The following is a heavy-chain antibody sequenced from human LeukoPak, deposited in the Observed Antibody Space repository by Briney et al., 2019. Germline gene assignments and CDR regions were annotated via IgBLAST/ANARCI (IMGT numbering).Heavy chain of an antibody. Sequence: SETLSLTCTVSGGSISSYYWSWIRQPPGKGLEWIGYIYYSGSTNYNPSLKSRVTISVATSKNQFSLKLSSVTAADTAVYYCARGGKLPFDYWGQGTLVTVSS. D-gene: IGHD1-26*01. CDR3: ARGGKLPFDY. CDR2: IYYSGST. CDR1: GGSISSYY. J-gene: IGHJ4*02. V-gene: IGHV4-59*01.